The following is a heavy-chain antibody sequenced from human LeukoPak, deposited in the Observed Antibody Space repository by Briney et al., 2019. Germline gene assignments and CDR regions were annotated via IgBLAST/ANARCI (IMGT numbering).Heavy chain of an antibody. CDR3: ARAYSSYTPSDY. D-gene: IGHD6-6*01. CDR1: GGSISSYC. Sequence: SETLSLTCTVSGGSISSYCWSWIRQPPGKGLEWIGYIYYSGSTNYNPSLKSRVTISVDTSKNQFSLKLSSVTAADTAVYYCARAYSSYTPSDYWGQGTLVTVSS. V-gene: IGHV4-59*01. CDR2: IYYSGST. J-gene: IGHJ4*02.